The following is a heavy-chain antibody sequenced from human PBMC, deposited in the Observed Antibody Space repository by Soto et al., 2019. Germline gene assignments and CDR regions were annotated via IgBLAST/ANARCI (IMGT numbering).Heavy chain of an antibody. CDR2: IYYSGST. CDR1: GGSISSGGYY. V-gene: IGHV4-31*03. CDR3: AREVITFGGVIVRTYYFDY. D-gene: IGHD3-16*02. J-gene: IGHJ4*02. Sequence: QVQLQESGPGLVKPSQTLSLTCTVSGGSISSGGYYRSWIRQHPGKGLEWIGYIYYSGSTYYNPSLKSRVTISVDTSKNQFSLKLSSVTAADTAVYYCAREVITFGGVIVRTYYFDYWGQGTLVTVSS.